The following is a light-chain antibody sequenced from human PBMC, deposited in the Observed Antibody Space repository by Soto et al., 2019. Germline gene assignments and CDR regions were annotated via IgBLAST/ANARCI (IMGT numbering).Light chain of an antibody. CDR2: GAS. J-gene: IGKJ1*01. V-gene: IGKV3-20*01. CDR3: QQYAGPSRT. Sequence: EIVLTQSPGTLSLSPGEGATLSCRASQSVSSSYLAWYQQKPGQSPTLLIYGASNRAAGIPDRFRGSGSGTDFTLTISRLEAEDFAVYYCQQYAGPSRTFGQGTKVEIK. CDR1: QSVSSSY.